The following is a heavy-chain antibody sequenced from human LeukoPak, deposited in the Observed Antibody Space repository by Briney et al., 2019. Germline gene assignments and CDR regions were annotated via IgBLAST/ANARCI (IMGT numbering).Heavy chain of an antibody. Sequence: SETLSLTCTVSGFSISSGHYWGWTRQPPGKGLEWISSISHSGTTFYNPSLKSRVTISVDTAKNQFSLTVTSVTAADTGVYYCSRGQSISAVAVWGQGTLVTVSS. CDR2: ISHSGTT. D-gene: IGHD6-13*01. CDR1: GFSISSGHY. J-gene: IGHJ4*02. CDR3: SRGQSISAVAV. V-gene: IGHV4-38-2*02.